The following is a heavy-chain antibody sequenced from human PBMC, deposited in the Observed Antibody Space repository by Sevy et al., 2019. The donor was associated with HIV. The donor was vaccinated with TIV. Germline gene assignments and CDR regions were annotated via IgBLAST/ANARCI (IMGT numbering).Heavy chain of an antibody. Sequence: GGSLRLSCAASGFIFNSYAMNWVRQAPGKGLEWVSSISGSGGSTWYADSVKGRVTISRDNFRRMVDLQMNSLRAEDTAIYYCRGVGTTTASDDWGQGTLVTVSS. V-gene: IGHV3-23*01. CDR1: GFIFNSYA. CDR2: ISGSGGST. CDR3: RGVGTTTASDD. D-gene: IGHD1-26*01. J-gene: IGHJ4*02.